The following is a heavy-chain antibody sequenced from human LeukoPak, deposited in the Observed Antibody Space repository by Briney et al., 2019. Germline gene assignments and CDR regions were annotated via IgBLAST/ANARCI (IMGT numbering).Heavy chain of an antibody. J-gene: IGHJ4*02. V-gene: IGHV4-61*05. Sequence: SETLSLTCTVSGGSISSSSYYWGWIRQPPGKGLEWIGYIYYSGSTNYNPSLKSRVTISVDTSKNQFSLKLSSVTAADTAVYYCARVGRYGYNLEYFDYWGQGTLVTVSS. CDR3: ARVGRYGYNLEYFDY. CDR2: IYYSGST. CDR1: GGSISSSSYY. D-gene: IGHD5-24*01.